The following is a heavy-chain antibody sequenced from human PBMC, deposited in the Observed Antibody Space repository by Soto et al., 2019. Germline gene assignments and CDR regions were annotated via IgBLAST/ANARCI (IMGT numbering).Heavy chain of an antibody. V-gene: IGHV3-72*01. Sequence: PGGSLRLSCAGSGFTLSDHYIDWVRQAPGKGLEWVGRSRDKPQGYSTAYAASVKGRFTTSRDESKNSAYLQMNSLRAEDTAVYYCAKVRNVDWLSSPFDYWGQGTLVTVSS. CDR2: SRDKPQGYST. J-gene: IGHJ4*02. D-gene: IGHD3-9*01. CDR3: AKVRNVDWLSSPFDY. CDR1: GFTLSDHY.